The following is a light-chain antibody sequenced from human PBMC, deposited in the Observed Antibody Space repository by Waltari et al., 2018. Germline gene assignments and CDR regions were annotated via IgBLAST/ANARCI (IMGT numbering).Light chain of an antibody. V-gene: IGLV2-14*01. CDR2: EVS. CDR1: SSDVGGYHY. J-gene: IGLJ2*01. Sequence: QSALTQPASVSGSPGQSITISCTGTSSDVGGYHYVSWYQQHPGKAPKLMIYEVSNRPSGVSKRFSGSKAGNTASLTISGLQAEDEADYYCSSDTSSSTVVFGGGTKLTVL. CDR3: SSDTSSSTVV.